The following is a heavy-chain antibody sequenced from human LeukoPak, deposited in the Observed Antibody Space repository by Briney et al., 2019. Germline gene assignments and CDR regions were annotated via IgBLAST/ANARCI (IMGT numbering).Heavy chain of an antibody. D-gene: IGHD2-8*02. Sequence: GGSLRFSCAASGFTFSTFAMIWVRQPPGKGLEWVSSIFPSGGGIHYADSVRGRFTISRDNSKSTLSLQMNSLRAEDTAIYYCATYRQVLLPFESWGQGTLVTVSA. V-gene: IGHV3-23*01. CDR3: ATYRQVLLPFES. CDR2: IFPSGGGI. J-gene: IGHJ4*02. CDR1: GFTFSTFA.